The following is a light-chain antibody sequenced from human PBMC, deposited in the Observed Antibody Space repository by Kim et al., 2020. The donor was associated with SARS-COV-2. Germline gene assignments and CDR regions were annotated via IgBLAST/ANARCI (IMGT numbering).Light chain of an antibody. CDR3: GTWDKSLSAGV. CDR2: DNT. V-gene: IGLV1-51*01. CDR1: HFNMGGHY. Sequence: GQKGTMSWSGRHFNMGGHYVSCCQQVPGAAPKVVMFDNTVRPSGSPDRFSGSKSGTSATLTITGLQTGDEADYYCGTWDKSLSAGVFGGGTQLTVL. J-gene: IGLJ3*02.